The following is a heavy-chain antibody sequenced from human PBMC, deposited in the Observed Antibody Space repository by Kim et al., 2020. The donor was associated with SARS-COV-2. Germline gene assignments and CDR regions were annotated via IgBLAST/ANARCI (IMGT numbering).Heavy chain of an antibody. CDR3: AREAYSSSSEANWFDP. J-gene: IGHJ5*02. V-gene: IGHV3-33*01. D-gene: IGHD6-13*01. Sequence: GGSLRLSCAASGFTFSSYGMHWVRQAPGKGLEWVAVIWYDGSNKYYADSVKGRFTISRDNSKNTLYLQMNSLRAEDMAVYYCAREAYSSSSEANWFDPWGQGTLVTVSS. CDR2: IWYDGSNK. CDR1: GFTFSSYG.